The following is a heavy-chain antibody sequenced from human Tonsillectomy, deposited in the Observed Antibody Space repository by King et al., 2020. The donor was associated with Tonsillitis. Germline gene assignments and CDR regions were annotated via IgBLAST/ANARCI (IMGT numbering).Heavy chain of an antibody. V-gene: IGHV3-23*04. CDR3: ANYLGTVTTPWDY. Sequence: VQLVESGGGLVQPGGSLRLSCAASGFTFRSYAMTWVRQAPGKGLEWVSAISGDGGSTYYADSVKGRFTISRDNSKNTLYLQMNSLRAEDTAVYYCANYLGTVTTPWDYWGQGTLVTVSS. D-gene: IGHD4-17*01. J-gene: IGHJ4*02. CDR2: ISGDGGST. CDR1: GFTFRSYA.